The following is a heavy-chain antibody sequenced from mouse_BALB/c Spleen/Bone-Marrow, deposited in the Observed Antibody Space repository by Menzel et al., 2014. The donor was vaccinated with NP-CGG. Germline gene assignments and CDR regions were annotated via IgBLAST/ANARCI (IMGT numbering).Heavy chain of an antibody. CDR2: INPYNDGT. J-gene: IGHJ2*01. V-gene: IGHV1-14*01. Sequence: VQLQQSGPKLVKPGASVKMSCKAFGYTFTSYVMHWVKQKPGQGLEWIGYINPYNDGTKYNEKFKGMATLTSDRSSSTAYMELSSLTSEDSAVYYCARGGNYRYDFDYWGQGTTLTVSS. CDR1: GYTFTSYV. CDR3: ARGGNYRYDFDY. D-gene: IGHD2-14*01.